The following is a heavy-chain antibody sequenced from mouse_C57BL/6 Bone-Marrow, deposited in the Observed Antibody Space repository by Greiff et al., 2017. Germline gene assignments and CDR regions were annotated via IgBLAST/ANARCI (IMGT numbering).Heavy chain of an antibody. CDR2: IHPSDSDT. J-gene: IGHJ4*01. Sequence: VKLQQPGAELVKPGASVKVSCKASGYTFTSYWMHWVKQRPGQGLEWIGRIHPSDSDTTYNQKFKGKATLTVDKSSSKAYMQLSSLTSEDSAVYYCAIDYYGSSFYAMDYWGQGTSVTVSS. D-gene: IGHD1-1*01. V-gene: IGHV1-74*01. CDR3: AIDYYGSSFYAMDY. CDR1: GYTFTSYW.